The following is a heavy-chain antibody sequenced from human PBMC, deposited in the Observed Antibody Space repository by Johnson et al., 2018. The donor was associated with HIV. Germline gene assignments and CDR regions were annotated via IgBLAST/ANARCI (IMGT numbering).Heavy chain of an antibody. Sequence: MQLVESGGGLVQPGGSLRLSCVASGFTVSGNYMSWVRQAPGKGLEWVSVMYSGGSTYYADSVTGRFTISRDNAKNSLYLQMNSLRAEDTAVYFCAKVWYYYGSGSAFDIWGQGTMVTVSS. CDR3: AKVWYYYGSGSAFDI. CDR1: GFTVSGNY. D-gene: IGHD3-10*01. J-gene: IGHJ3*02. V-gene: IGHV3-66*01. CDR2: MYSGGST.